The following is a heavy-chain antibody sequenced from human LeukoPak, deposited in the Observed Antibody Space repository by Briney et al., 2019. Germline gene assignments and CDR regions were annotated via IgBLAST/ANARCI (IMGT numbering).Heavy chain of an antibody. V-gene: IGHV3-23*01. Sequence: AGGSLRLSCAASGFTFSNYAMSWVRQAPGKGLEWVSGIGKSDDGTHYADSVKGRFTISRDNAKNSLYLQMNSLRAEDTALYYCAKSWTYDSAFDIWGQGTMVTVSS. J-gene: IGHJ3*02. CDR3: AKSWTYDSAFDI. CDR1: GFTFSNYA. D-gene: IGHD3-22*01. CDR2: IGKSDDGT.